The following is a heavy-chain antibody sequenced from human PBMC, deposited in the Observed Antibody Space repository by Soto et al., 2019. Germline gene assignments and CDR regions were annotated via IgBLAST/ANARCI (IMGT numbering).Heavy chain of an antibody. CDR1: GFTFSSYA. CDR3: ARDKSPYSSGWHNRHFDY. D-gene: IGHD6-19*01. Sequence: QVQLVESGGGVVQPGRSLRLSCAASGFTFSSYAMHWVRQAPGKGLEWVAVISYDGSNKYYADSVKGRFTISRDNFKNTLYLQMNSLRAKDTAVYYCARDKSPYSSGWHNRHFDYWGQGTLVTVSS. CDR2: ISYDGSNK. J-gene: IGHJ4*02. V-gene: IGHV3-30-3*01.